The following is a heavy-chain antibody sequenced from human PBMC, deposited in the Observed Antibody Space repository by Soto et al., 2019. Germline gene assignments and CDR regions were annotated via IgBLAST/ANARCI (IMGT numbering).Heavy chain of an antibody. V-gene: IGHV3-48*02. Sequence: GGSLRLSCAASGFTFASYGMNWFRQAPGKGLEWVSHISSSSSTIYYADSVKGRFTISRDNAKNSLYLQMNSLRDEDTAVYYCARDPAYDSSWLDYWGQGTLVTVSS. CDR3: ARDPAYDSSWLDY. D-gene: IGHD3-22*01. CDR2: ISSSSSTI. CDR1: GFTFASYG. J-gene: IGHJ4*02.